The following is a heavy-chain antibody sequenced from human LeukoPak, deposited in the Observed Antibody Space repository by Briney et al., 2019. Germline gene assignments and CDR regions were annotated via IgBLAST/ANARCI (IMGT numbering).Heavy chain of an antibody. D-gene: IGHD6-13*01. CDR1: GYTFTSNY. CDR2: ISPSGGST. V-gene: IGHV1-46*01. J-gene: IGHJ4*02. Sequence: ASVKVSCKAFGYTFTSNYMHWVRQAPGQGPEWMGVISPSGGSTTYAQKFQGRVTLTRDMSTSTVYMELSSLKSEDTAVYYCARAYSSSTGFDYWGQGTLVTVSS. CDR3: ARAYSSSTGFDY.